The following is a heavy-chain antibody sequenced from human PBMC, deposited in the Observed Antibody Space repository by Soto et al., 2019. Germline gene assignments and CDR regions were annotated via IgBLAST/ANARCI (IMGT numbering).Heavy chain of an antibody. Sequence: GASVKVSCKASGYTFTSYYMHWVRQAPGQGLEWMGKINPSGGSTSYAQKFQGRVTMTRDTSTSTVYMELSSLRSEDTAVYYCARDKGVVIAHNWFDPWGQGTLVTVSS. CDR3: ARDKGVVIAHNWFDP. CDR1: GYTFTSYY. CDR2: INPSGGST. J-gene: IGHJ5*02. V-gene: IGHV1-46*01. D-gene: IGHD3-3*01.